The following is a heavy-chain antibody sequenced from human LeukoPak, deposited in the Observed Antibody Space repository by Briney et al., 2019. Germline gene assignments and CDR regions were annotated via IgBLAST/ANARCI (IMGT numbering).Heavy chain of an antibody. Sequence: SETLSLTCAVYGGSFSGYYWSWIRQPPGKGLEWIGEINHSGSTNYNPSLKSRVTISVDTSKTQFSLKLSSVTAADTAVYYCARGWGRALGAFDIWGQGTMVTVSS. J-gene: IGHJ3*02. CDR1: GGSFSGYY. D-gene: IGHD7-27*01. CDR2: INHSGST. V-gene: IGHV4-34*01. CDR3: ARGWGRALGAFDI.